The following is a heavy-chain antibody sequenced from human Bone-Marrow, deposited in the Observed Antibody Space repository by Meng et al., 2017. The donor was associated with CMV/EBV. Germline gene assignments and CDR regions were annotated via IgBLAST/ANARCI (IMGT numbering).Heavy chain of an antibody. Sequence: ASVKVSCKASGYTFTGYYMHWVRQAPGQGLEWMGWINPNSGGTNYAQKFQGRVTMTRDTSISTAYMELSRLGSDDTAVYYCARENVVVPAAPMDYWGQGTVVTVSS. D-gene: IGHD2-2*01. V-gene: IGHV1-2*02. CDR2: INPNSGGT. CDR3: ARENVVVPAAPMDY. CDR1: GYTFTGYY. J-gene: IGHJ4*02.